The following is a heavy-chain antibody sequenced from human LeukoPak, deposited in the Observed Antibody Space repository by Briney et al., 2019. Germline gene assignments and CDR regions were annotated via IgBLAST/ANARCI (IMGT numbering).Heavy chain of an antibody. CDR3: ARDRGYYDSSGYYYYYYYMDV. V-gene: IGHV3-30*01. CDR2: ISYDGSNK. D-gene: IGHD3-22*01. J-gene: IGHJ6*03. Sequence: GSLRLSCAASGFPFSSYAMHWVRQAPGKGLEWVAVISYDGSNKYYADSVKGRFTISRDNSKNTLYLQMNSLRAEDTAVYYCARDRGYYDSSGYYYYYYYMDVWGKGTTVTVSS. CDR1: GFPFSSYA.